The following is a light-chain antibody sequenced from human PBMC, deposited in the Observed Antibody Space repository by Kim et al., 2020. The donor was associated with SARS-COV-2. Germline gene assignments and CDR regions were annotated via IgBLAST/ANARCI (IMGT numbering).Light chain of an antibody. CDR2: GTS. J-gene: IGKJ1*01. CDR1: RSVNSDY. CDR3: QQYGSSPGT. Sequence: PPGGRATRSCRASRSVNSDYLAWYQHKPGQIPRLLMFGTSKRATGIPDRFTGSGSGTDFTLTISRLEPEDFAVYYCQQYGSSPGTFGQGTKVDIK. V-gene: IGKV3-20*01.